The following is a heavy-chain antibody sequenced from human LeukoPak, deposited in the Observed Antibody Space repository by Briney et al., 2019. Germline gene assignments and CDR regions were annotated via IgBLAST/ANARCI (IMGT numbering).Heavy chain of an antibody. Sequence: GRSLRLSCAASGFTFSSYGMHWVRQAPGEGLEWVAVIWYDGSNKYYADSVKGRFTISRDNSKNTLYLQMNSLRAEDTAVYYCARDHYYDSSGPDYWGQGTLVTVSS. CDR1: GFTFSSYG. D-gene: IGHD3-22*01. J-gene: IGHJ4*02. V-gene: IGHV3-33*01. CDR2: IWYDGSNK. CDR3: ARDHYYDSSGPDY.